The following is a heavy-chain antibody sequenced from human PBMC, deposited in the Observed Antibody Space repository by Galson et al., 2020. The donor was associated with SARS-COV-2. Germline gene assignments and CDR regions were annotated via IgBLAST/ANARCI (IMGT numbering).Heavy chain of an antibody. CDR2: ISYDGSNK. Sequence: GGSLRLSCAASGFTFSSYAMHWVRQAPGKGLEWVAVISYDGSNKYYADSVKGRFTISRDNSKNTLYLQMNSLRAEDTAVYYCASGPYSYGHHWGQGTLVTVSS. D-gene: IGHD5-18*01. V-gene: IGHV3-30*04. CDR3: ASGPYSYGHH. J-gene: IGHJ5*02. CDR1: GFTFSSYA.